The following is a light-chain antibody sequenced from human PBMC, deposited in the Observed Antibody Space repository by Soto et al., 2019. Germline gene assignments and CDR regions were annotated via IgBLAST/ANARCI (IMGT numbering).Light chain of an antibody. CDR3: QQYDNWPLT. V-gene: IGKV3-15*01. J-gene: IGKJ1*01. CDR2: GAS. CDR1: QSVSSN. Sequence: EIVMTQSPATLSVSPGERATLSCRASQSVSSNLAWYQQKPGQAPRLLIYGASTRATGFPARFSGSGSGTEFTLTISSLQSEDSALYYCQQYDNWPLTFGRGTKVDIK.